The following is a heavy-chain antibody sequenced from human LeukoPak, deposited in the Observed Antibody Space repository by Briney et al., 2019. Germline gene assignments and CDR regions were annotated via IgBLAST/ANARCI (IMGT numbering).Heavy chain of an antibody. D-gene: IGHD3-3*01. V-gene: IGHV1-46*01. Sequence: ASVKVSCKASGYTFTSYYMHWVRQAPGQGLEWMGIINPSGGSTSYAQKFQGRVTMTRDTSTSTVYMELSSLRSEDTAVYYCARDRVTIFGVVIIPFYYYYGMDVWGQGTTVTVSS. CDR1: GYTFTSYY. J-gene: IGHJ6*02. CDR3: ARDRVTIFGVVIIPFYYYYGMDV. CDR2: INPSGGST.